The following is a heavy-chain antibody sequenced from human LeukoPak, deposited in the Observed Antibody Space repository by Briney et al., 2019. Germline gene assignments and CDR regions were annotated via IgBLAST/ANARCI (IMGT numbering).Heavy chain of an antibody. J-gene: IGHJ4*02. V-gene: IGHV4-59*08. CDR2: IYYSGST. D-gene: IGHD3-22*01. CDR3: AVHYDSSGYVDY. CDR1: GGSISSYY. Sequence: SETLSLTCTVPGGSISSYYWSWIRQPPGKGLEWIGYIYYSGSTNYNPSLKSRVTISVDTSKNQFSLKLSSVTAADTAVYYCAVHYDSSGYVDYWDQGTLVTVSS.